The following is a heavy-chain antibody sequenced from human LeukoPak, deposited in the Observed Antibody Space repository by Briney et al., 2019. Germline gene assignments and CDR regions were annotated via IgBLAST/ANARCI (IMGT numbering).Heavy chain of an antibody. V-gene: IGHV4-4*07. Sequence: SETQSLTCTVSGGSMSRCYGGWVRQPAGEGVEWSGRIYTSGSHNYNPSLQSRLTISVDPSKTQFSLSLSSVTAADTAVYYCAPPPYYYEANRYSVAWGQGTLVTVSS. CDR1: GGSMSRCY. CDR2: IYTSGSH. J-gene: IGHJ5*02. D-gene: IGHD3-22*01. CDR3: APPPYYYEANRYSVA.